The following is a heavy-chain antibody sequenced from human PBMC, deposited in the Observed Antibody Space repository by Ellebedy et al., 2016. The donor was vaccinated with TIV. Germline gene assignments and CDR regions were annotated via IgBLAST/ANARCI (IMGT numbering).Heavy chain of an antibody. CDR3: AGTPYYGSGTYYAFDY. Sequence: SETLSLXCTVSGGSMSSFYWNWIRQPAGKGLEWIGRIYVSGGTNCNPSLKSRVTMSVDTSKNQFSLKLSSVTAADTAVYYCAGTPYYGSGTYYAFDYWGQGTLVTVSS. D-gene: IGHD3-10*01. V-gene: IGHV4-4*07. J-gene: IGHJ4*02. CDR1: GGSMSSFY. CDR2: IYVSGGT.